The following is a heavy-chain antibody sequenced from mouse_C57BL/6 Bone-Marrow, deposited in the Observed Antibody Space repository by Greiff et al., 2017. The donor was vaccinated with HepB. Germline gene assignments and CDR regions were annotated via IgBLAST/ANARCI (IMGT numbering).Heavy chain of an antibody. V-gene: IGHV1-72*01. Sequence: QVQLQQPGAELVKPGASVKLSCKASGYTFTSYWMHWVKQRPGRGLEWIGRIDPNSGGTKYNEKFKSKATLTVDKPSSTAYMQLSSLTSEDSAVYYCARGKFITTVVATDWYFDVWGTGTTVTVSS. D-gene: IGHD1-1*01. CDR1: GYTFTSYW. J-gene: IGHJ1*03. CDR2: IDPNSGGT. CDR3: ARGKFITTVVATDWYFDV.